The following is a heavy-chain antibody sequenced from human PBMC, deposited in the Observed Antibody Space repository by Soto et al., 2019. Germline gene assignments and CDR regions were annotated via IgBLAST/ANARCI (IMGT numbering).Heavy chain of an antibody. CDR1: GFTFSSYG. J-gene: IGHJ5*02. V-gene: IGHV3-33*01. CDR2: IWYDGSNK. Sequence: GGSLRLSCAASGFTFSSYGMHWVRQAPGKGLEWVAVIWYDGSNKYYADSVKGRFTISRDNSKNTLYLQMNSLRAEDTAVYYCARDPSRIFGVVTWFDPWGQGTLVTVSS. CDR3: ARDPSRIFGVVTWFDP. D-gene: IGHD3-3*02.